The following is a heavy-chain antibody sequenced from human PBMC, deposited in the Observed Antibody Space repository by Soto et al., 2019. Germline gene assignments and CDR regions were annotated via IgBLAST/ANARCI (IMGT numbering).Heavy chain of an antibody. V-gene: IGHV3-30-3*01. CDR3: ARESVPPYGSGSYYYYYGMDV. J-gene: IGHJ6*02. Sequence: PGGSLRLSCAAPGFTFSSYAMHWVRQAPGKWLEWVAVISYDGSNKYYADSVKGRFTISRDNSKNTLYLQMNSLRAEDTAVYYCARESVPPYGSGSYYYYYGMDVWGQGTTVNVSS. CDR1: GFTFSSYA. CDR2: ISYDGSNK. D-gene: IGHD3-10*01.